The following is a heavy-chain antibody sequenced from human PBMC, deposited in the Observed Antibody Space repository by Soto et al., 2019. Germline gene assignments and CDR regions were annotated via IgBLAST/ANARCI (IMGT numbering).Heavy chain of an antibody. J-gene: IGHJ6*02. CDR3: AREGDYGSEPYGMEV. Sequence: QVQLVQSGAEVKKPGSSVKVSCKASGGTFSSYAISWVRQAPGQGLEWMGGIIPIFGTANYAQKFQGRVTITPDETQSTAHMGPSSLGTGDTAVFYWAREGDYGSEPYGMEVWGQGTTVTVSS. CDR1: GGTFSSYA. CDR2: IIPIFGTA. V-gene: IGHV1-69*05. D-gene: IGHD3-10*01.